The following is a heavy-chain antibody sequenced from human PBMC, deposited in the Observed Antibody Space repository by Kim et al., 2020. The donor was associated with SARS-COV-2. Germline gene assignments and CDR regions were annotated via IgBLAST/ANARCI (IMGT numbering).Heavy chain of an antibody. V-gene: IGHV3-23*01. CDR3: ARGDGSGSYWAGDVDY. D-gene: IGHD3-10*01. Sequence: GGSLRLSCAASGFTFSSYAMSWVRQAPGKGLEWVSAISGSGGSTYYADSVKGRFTISRDNSKNTLYLQMNSLRAEDTAVYYCARGDGSGSYWAGDVDYWGQGTLVTVSS. CDR2: ISGSGGST. J-gene: IGHJ4*02. CDR1: GFTFSSYA.